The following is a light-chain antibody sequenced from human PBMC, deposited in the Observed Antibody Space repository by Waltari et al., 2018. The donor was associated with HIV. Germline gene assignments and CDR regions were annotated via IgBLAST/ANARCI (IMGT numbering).Light chain of an antibody. CDR1: SRDIAGYDD. V-gene: IGLV2-14*01. J-gene: IGLJ3*02. CDR3: SSFASGTTWV. CDR2: EVS. Sequence: QSALTQPASVPGSPGQSITISSTGTSRDIAGYDDVCWYQQHPGRAPKLKIYEVSNRDSGVSVRGSGAKSVNTACLTISALHTEDEAEYDCSSFASGTTWVFGGGTKETVL.